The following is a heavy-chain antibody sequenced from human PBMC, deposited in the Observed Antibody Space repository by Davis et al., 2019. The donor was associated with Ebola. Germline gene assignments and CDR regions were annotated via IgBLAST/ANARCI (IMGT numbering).Heavy chain of an antibody. V-gene: IGHV1-18*04. D-gene: IGHD3-10*01. Sequence: ASVKVSCKASGYTFTSYGITWVRQAPGQGLEWMGWINPHNGNTNYAQNVQGRVTMTTDTSTNTAYLELRSLASDDTAVYYCARDRDWFGVCHASDVWGQGTLVTVAS. CDR3: ARDRDWFGVCHASDV. J-gene: IGHJ3*01. CDR1: GYTFTSYG. CDR2: INPHNGNT.